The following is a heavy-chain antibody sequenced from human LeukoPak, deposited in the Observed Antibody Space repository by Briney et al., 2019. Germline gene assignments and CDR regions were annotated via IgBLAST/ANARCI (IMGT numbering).Heavy chain of an antibody. J-gene: IGHJ6*04. D-gene: IGHD1-1*01. CDR1: GFTFSSYA. CDR2: ISYDESNK. CDR3: ARDRGYNWNDYYYYYGMDV. Sequence: SGGSLRLSCAASGFTFSSYAMHWVRQAPGKGLEWVAVISYDESNKYYADSVKGRFTISRDNSKNTLYLQMNSLRAEDTAVYYCARDRGYNWNDYYYYYGMDVWGKGTSVTVSS. V-gene: IGHV3-30*04.